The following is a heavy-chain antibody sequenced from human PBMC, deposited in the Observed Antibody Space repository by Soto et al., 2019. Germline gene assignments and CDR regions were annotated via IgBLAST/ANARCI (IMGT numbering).Heavy chain of an antibody. CDR2: ISGDGGST. J-gene: IGHJ4*02. Sequence: GGSLRLSCAASGFTFDDYAMHWVRQAPGKGLEWVSLISGDGGSTYYADSVKGRFTISRDNSKNSLYLQMNSLRTEDTVLYECARTKDDSSGYSPDYWGQGTMVPVSS. V-gene: IGHV3-43*02. D-gene: IGHD3-22*01. CDR3: ARTKDDSSGYSPDY. CDR1: GFTFDDYA.